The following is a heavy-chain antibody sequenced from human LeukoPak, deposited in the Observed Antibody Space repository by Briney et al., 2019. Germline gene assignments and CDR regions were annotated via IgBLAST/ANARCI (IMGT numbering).Heavy chain of an antibody. J-gene: IGHJ4*02. CDR1: GFTFSSHA. D-gene: IGHD2/OR15-2a*01. CDR3: ARSPFGAHSSYLDY. Sequence: GGSRRLSCAASGFTFSSHAMSWVRQAPGKGLERVSGISDSGDTTYHADSVKGRFTISRDNSKNTLYLQMSSLRAEDTAVYYCARSPFGAHSSYLDYWGQGTLVTVSS. V-gene: IGHV3-23*01. CDR2: ISDSGDTT.